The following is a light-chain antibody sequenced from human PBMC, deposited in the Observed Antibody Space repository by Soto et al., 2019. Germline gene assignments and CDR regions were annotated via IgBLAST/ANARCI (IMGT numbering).Light chain of an antibody. J-gene: IGKJ3*01. V-gene: IGKV2-28*01. CDR1: QSLVHTNGYSY. CDR2: MGS. Sequence: DIVMTQSPLSLPVTPGEPASMSCRSSQSLVHTNGYSYVDWYLQKPGQSPQLLIYMGSNRASGVPGRFSGSGSGTDFTLKMSRGEAEDGGVYYCMEALQSPFTFGPGTKVDLK. CDR3: MEALQSPFT.